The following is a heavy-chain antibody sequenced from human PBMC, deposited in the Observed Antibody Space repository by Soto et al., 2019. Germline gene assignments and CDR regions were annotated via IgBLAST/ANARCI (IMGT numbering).Heavy chain of an antibody. V-gene: IGHV1-58*01. D-gene: IGHD3-22*01. Sequence: SVKVSCKASGFTFTSSAVQWVRQARGQRLEWIGWIVVGSGNTNYAQKFQERVTITRDMSTSTAYMELSSLRSEDTAVYYCAAEKLNYYDSSGYYPPGYYGMDVWGQGTTVTVSS. CDR1: GFTFTSSA. CDR3: AAEKLNYYDSSGYYPPGYYGMDV. CDR2: IVVGSGNT. J-gene: IGHJ6*02.